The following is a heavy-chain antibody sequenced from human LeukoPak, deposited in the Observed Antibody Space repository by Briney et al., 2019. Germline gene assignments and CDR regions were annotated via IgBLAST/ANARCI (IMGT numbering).Heavy chain of an antibody. J-gene: IGHJ4*02. Sequence: GGSLRLSCAAYGFTFSKYAMSWVRQAPGKGLEWVSAISPSDGNTFYADSVKGRFTLSRDNSKNTLSLQMNSLRAEDTALYYCAKDSSVPYGITEWGQGTLVTVSS. CDR1: GFTFSKYA. CDR3: AKDSSVPYGITE. CDR2: ISPSDGNT. D-gene: IGHD4-17*01. V-gene: IGHV3-23*01.